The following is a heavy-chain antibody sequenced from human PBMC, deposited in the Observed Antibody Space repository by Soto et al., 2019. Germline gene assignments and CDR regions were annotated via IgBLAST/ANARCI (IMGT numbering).Heavy chain of an antibody. V-gene: IGHV4-4*07. CDR1: FDSITTYY. J-gene: IGHJ6*02. CDR3: ARYSNNWFQTEGMDV. Sequence: SETLSLTCTVSFDSITTYYWSWIRQPAGKGLEWIGRIDTSGNTNYNPSLKSRVTMSVETSKKQFSLKLTSVTAADTAVYYCARYSNNWFQTEGMDVWGQGNSV. D-gene: IGHD6-13*01. CDR2: IDTSGNT.